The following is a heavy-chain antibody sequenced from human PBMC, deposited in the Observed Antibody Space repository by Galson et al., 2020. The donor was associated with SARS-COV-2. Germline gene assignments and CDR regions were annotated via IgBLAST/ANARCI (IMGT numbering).Heavy chain of an antibody. CDR2: IFYSGST. V-gene: IGHV4-31*03. CDR3: ARDGGYGSGTYYLPY. D-gene: IGHD3-10*01. Sequence: SQTLSLTCTVSSDSISSGGYYWSWIRQHPEKGLEWVGYIFYSGSTNYNPSLKSRVTVSVDTSKNQFSLKLSSVTAADTAVYYCARDGGYGSGTYYLPYWGQGTLVTVSS. J-gene: IGHJ4*02. CDR1: SDSISSGGYY.